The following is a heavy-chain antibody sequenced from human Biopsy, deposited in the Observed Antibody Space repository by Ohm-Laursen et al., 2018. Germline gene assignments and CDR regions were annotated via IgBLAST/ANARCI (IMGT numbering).Heavy chain of an antibody. CDR3: ARGSNEYGGLYFPH. D-gene: IGHD4-23*01. CDR2: ISHTGYT. Sequence: TLSLTCTVSGGSFTGRYWTWIRQPPGQGLEWIGHISHTGYTSYKSSLKSRVTISLDTSRKHFSLRLTSLAAADTAVYYCARGSNEYGGLYFPHWGQGTLVTVSS. V-gene: IGHV4-59*11. J-gene: IGHJ1*01. CDR1: GGSFTGRY.